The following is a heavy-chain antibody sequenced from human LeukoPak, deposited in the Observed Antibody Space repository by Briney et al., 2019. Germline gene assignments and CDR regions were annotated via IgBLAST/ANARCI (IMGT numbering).Heavy chain of an antibody. CDR2: IRQDGSEK. Sequence: GGSLRLSCAASGFTFSSYWMSWVRQAPGKGLEWVANIRQDGSEKYYVDSVKGRFTISRDNAKNSLYLQMNSLRAEDTAVYYCAREKVSYDFWSGRNAFDIWGQGTMVTVSS. D-gene: IGHD3-3*01. CDR3: AREKVSYDFWSGRNAFDI. CDR1: GFTFSSYW. J-gene: IGHJ3*02. V-gene: IGHV3-7*01.